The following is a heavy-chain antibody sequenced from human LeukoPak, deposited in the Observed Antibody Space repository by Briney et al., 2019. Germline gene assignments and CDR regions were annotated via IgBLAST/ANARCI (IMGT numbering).Heavy chain of an antibody. D-gene: IGHD5-18*01. CDR1: GFTFSSYS. CDR2: ISSFSGYI. J-gene: IGHJ4*02. V-gene: IGHV3-21*01. Sequence: GGSLRLSCAASGFTFSSYSMNWVRQAPGKGLEWVSSISSFSGYIYYADSVKGRFTISRDNAKNSLHLQMNSLRVEDTAVYYCARDGYSYGCLDYWGQGTLVTVSS. CDR3: ARDGYSYGCLDY.